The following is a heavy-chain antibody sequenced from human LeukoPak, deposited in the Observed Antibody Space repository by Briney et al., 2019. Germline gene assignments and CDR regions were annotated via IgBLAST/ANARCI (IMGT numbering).Heavy chain of an antibody. D-gene: IGHD3-3*01. CDR2: INHSGST. CDR3: ARAPRFLEWAVWAREGNYFDY. V-gene: IGHV4-34*01. Sequence: SETLSLTCAVYGGSFSGYYWSWIRQPPGKGLEWIGEINHSGSTNYNPSLKSRVTISVDTSKNQFSLKLSSVTAADTAVYYCARAPRFLEWAVWAREGNYFDYWGQGTLVTVSS. CDR1: GGSFSGYY. J-gene: IGHJ4*02.